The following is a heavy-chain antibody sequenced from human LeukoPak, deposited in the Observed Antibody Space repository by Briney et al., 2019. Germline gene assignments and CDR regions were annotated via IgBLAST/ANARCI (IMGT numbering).Heavy chain of an antibody. J-gene: IGHJ3*02. D-gene: IGHD5-24*01. CDR3: AINRWEMATMNAFDI. CDR1: GGSISSFY. V-gene: IGHV4-59*01. Sequence: SETLSLTCAVSGGSISSFYWSWIRQPPGKGLEWIGYIYYSGSTNYNPSLKSRVTISVDTSKNQFSLKLSSVTAADTAVYYCAINRWEMATMNAFDIWGQGTMVTVSS. CDR2: IYYSGST.